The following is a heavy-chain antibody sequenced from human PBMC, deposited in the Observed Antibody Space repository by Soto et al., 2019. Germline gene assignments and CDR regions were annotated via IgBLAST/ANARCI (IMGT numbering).Heavy chain of an antibody. CDR2: INHSGST. Sequence: QVQLQQWGAGLLKPSETLSLTCAVYGGSFSGYYWSWIRQPPGKGLEWIGEINHSGSTNYNPSLNSLVTRSVDTSKRQSCPKLSSVTAAATAVYYSEGKGYSYAQVYWGQRTLVTVSS. D-gene: IGHD5-18*01. J-gene: IGHJ4*02. CDR3: EGKGYSYAQVY. V-gene: IGHV4-34*01. CDR1: GGSFSGYY.